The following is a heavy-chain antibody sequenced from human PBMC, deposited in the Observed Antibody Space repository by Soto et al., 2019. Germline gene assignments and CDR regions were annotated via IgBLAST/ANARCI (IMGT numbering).Heavy chain of an antibody. CDR3: ARTSNYDILTGYGPYFDY. CDR2: IYYSGST. CDR1: GGSISSYY. D-gene: IGHD3-9*01. Sequence: PSETLSLTCTASGGSISSYYWSWIRQPPGKGLEWIGYIYYSGSTNYNPSLKSRVTISVDTSKNQFSLKLSSVTAADTAVYYCARTSNYDILTGYGPYFDYWGQGTLVTVSS. J-gene: IGHJ4*02. V-gene: IGHV4-59*01.